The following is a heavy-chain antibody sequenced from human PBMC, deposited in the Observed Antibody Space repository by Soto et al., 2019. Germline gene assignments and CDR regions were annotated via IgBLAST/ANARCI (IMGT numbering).Heavy chain of an antibody. J-gene: IGHJ5*02. V-gene: IGHV3-9*01. Sequence: EVQLVESGGGLVQPGRSLRLSCAASGFTFDDFAMHWVRQAPGKGLEWVSGISWNSRSIGYADSVKGRFTISRDNAKKSLYLQMNSLRPEDTALYYCAKVGVVRGVRRDWFDPWGQGTLVTVSS. CDR3: AKVGVVRGVRRDWFDP. CDR1: GFTFDDFA. D-gene: IGHD3-10*01. CDR2: ISWNSRSI.